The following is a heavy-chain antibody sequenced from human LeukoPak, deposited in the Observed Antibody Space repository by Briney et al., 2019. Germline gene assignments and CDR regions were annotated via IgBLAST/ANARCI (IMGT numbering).Heavy chain of an antibody. CDR2: IYYSGST. V-gene: IGHV4-59*08. D-gene: IGHD6-19*01. CDR3: ARQGIAVAFDY. Sequence: SETLSLTCTVSGGSISSYYWSWIRQPPGKGLEWIGYIYYSGSTNYNPSLKGRVTISVDTSKNQFSLKLSSVTAADTAVYYCARQGIAVAFDYWGQGTLVTVSS. J-gene: IGHJ4*02. CDR1: GGSISSYY.